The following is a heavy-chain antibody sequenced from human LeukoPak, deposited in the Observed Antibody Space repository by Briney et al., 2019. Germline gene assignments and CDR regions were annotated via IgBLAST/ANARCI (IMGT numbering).Heavy chain of an antibody. D-gene: IGHD1-26*01. J-gene: IGHJ4*02. CDR2: IYYSGST. CDR3: ARDRGSGSYNY. V-gene: IGHV4-61*01. CDR1: GASVSSGSYY. Sequence: SETLSLTCTVSGASVSSGSYYWSWIRQPPGKGLEWIGYIYYSGSTNYNPSLKSRVTISVDTSKNQFSLKLSSVTAADTAVYYCARDRGSGSYNYWGQGTLVTVSS.